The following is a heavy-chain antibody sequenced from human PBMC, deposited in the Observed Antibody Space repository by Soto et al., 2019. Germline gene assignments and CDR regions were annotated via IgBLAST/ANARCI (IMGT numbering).Heavy chain of an antibody. D-gene: IGHD3-22*01. CDR3: ARGGYDRSGYYAFDI. Sequence: GGSLRLSCAASGFTVSSNYMSWVRQAPGKGLEWVSVIYSGGSKYYADSVKGRFTISRHDSKNTLYLQMNSLRAEDTAVYYCARGGYDRSGYYAFDIWGQGTMVTVSS. CDR2: IYSGGSK. J-gene: IGHJ3*02. CDR1: GFTVSSNY. V-gene: IGHV3-53*04.